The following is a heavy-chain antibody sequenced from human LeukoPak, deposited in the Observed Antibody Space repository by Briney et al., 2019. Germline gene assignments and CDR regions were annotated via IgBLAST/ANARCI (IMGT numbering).Heavy chain of an antibody. J-gene: IGHJ6*02. Sequence: SGGSLRLSRAASGFTFRNHGMHWVRQAPGKGLEWVAVIWYDGSNQYYADTVKGRFTISRDNSKNMLYLQMASLRAEDTAVYYCARDIASVRMDVWGQGTTVTVSS. D-gene: IGHD2-15*01. V-gene: IGHV3-33*01. CDR2: IWYDGSNQ. CDR3: ARDIASVRMDV. CDR1: GFTFRNHG.